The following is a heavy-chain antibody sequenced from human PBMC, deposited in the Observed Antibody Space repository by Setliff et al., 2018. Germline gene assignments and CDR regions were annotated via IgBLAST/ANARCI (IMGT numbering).Heavy chain of an antibody. J-gene: IGHJ4*02. CDR1: GFTFSSYG. CDR2: ISDSGAST. V-gene: IGHV3-23*01. Sequence: GGSLRLSCAASGFTFSSYGMSWVRRAPGKGLEWVSTISDSGASTYYTDSVKGRFTISRNNSKNTLYLQMNSLRAEDTAVYYCASSSGGNYEAYFDYWGQGTLVTVSS. D-gene: IGHD2-15*01. CDR3: ASSSGGNYEAYFDY.